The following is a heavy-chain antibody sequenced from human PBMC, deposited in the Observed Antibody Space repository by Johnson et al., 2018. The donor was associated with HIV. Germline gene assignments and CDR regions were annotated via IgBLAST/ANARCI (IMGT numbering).Heavy chain of an antibody. D-gene: IGHD1-26*01. CDR2: IYSGGST. CDR3: AKGGGSYSDAFDI. CDR1: GFTFSSYW. Sequence: VQLVESGGGLVQPGGSLRLSCAASGFTFSSYWMSWVRQAPGKGLEWVSVIYSGGSTYYPGSVTGRFTISRENAKNSLYLQMNSLKAGDTAVYYCAKGGGSYSDAFDIWGQGTMVTVSS. V-gene: IGHV3-23*03. J-gene: IGHJ3*02.